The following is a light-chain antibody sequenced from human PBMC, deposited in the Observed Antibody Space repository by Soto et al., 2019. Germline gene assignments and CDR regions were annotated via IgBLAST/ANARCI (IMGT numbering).Light chain of an antibody. CDR3: QSRSSWPPVLT. CDR2: GAS. J-gene: IGKJ4*01. V-gene: IGKV3-15*01. Sequence: EVVMTQSPATLSVSPGERATLSCRASQSVSSYLAWFQQKPGQAPRLLIYGASTRATGIPARFSGSGSGTEFTLTVSGLQSEDFAVYYCQSRSSWPPVLTFGGGTKVEIK. CDR1: QSVSSY.